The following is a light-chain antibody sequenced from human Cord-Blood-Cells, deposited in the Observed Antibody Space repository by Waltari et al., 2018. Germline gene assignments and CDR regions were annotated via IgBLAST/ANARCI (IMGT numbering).Light chain of an antibody. V-gene: IGKV4-1*01. CDR1: QSVLYSSNNKNY. CDR3: QQYYSTPYT. CDR2: WAS. J-gene: IGKJ2*01. Sequence: DIVMTQSPDSLAVSLGERATINCKSSQSVLYSSNNKNYLAWYQQKQGQPPKLLIYWASTRESGVPDRFSGSGSVTDFTLTISSLQAEDVAVYYCQQYYSTPYTFGQGTKLEIK.